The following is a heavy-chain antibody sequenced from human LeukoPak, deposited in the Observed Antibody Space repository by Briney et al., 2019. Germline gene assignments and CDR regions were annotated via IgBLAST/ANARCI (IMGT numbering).Heavy chain of an antibody. CDR2: IYSGGST. V-gene: IGHV3-53*01. D-gene: IGHD6-13*01. Sequence: PGGSLRLSCAASGFTVSSNYMSWVRQAPGKGLGWVSVIYSGGSTYYADSVKGRFTISRDNSKNTLYLQMNSLRAEDTAVYYCAGTKNIAAAGRLDYWGQGTLVTVSS. CDR1: GFTVSSNY. CDR3: AGTKNIAAAGRLDY. J-gene: IGHJ4*02.